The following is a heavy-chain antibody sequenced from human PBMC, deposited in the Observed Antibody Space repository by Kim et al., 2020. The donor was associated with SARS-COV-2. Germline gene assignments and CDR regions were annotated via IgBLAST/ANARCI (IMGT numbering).Heavy chain of an antibody. D-gene: IGHD4-17*01. J-gene: IGHJ3*02. CDR3: ARIRATVTTFFAFDI. Sequence: SETLSLTCTVSGGSISSYYWSWIRQPPGKGLEWIGYIYYSGSTNYNPSLKSRVTISVDTSKNQFSLKLSSVTAADTAVYYCARIRATVTTFFAFDIWGQGTMVTVSS. CDR2: IYYSGST. CDR1: GGSISSYY. V-gene: IGHV4-59*13.